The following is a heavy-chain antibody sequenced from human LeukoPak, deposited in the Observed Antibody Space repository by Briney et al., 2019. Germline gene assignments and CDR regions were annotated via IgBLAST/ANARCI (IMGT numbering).Heavy chain of an antibody. CDR1: GYTFTGYY. CDR3: ARALYDFWSGTIDY. V-gene: IGHV1-2*02. Sequence: ASVKVSCKASGYTFTGYYMHWVRQAPGQGLEWMGWINPNSGGTNYAQKFQGRVTMTRDTSISTAYMELSRLRSDDTAVYYCARALYDFWSGTIDYWGQGTLVTVSS. J-gene: IGHJ4*02. CDR2: INPNSGGT. D-gene: IGHD3-3*01.